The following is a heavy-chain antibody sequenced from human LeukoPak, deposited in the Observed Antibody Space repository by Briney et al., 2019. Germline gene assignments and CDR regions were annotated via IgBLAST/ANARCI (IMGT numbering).Heavy chain of an antibody. V-gene: IGHV6-1*01. Sequence: SQTLSLTCAISGDSVSSNNAAWNWIRQSPSRGLEWLGKTYYRSKWYDDYAVSVKSRITINPDTSKNQFTLKMNSVTPEDTAVYYCAREAGSTGPVGAFDIWGQGTRVTASS. CDR2: TYYRSKWYD. D-gene: IGHD6-19*01. CDR1: GDSVSSNNAA. J-gene: IGHJ3*02. CDR3: AREAGSTGPVGAFDI.